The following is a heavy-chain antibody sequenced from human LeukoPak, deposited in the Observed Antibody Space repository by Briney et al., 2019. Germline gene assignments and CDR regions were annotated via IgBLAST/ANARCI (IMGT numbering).Heavy chain of an antibody. Sequence: SGPTLVKPTQTLTLTCTFSGFSLSTSGVGVSWIRQPPGKALEWLALIYWDDDKRYSPSLKSRLTITKDTSKNQVVLTMTNMDPVDTATYYCARVYGSGSYYLFVDYFDYWGQGTLVTVSS. CDR3: ARVYGSGSYYLFVDYFDY. J-gene: IGHJ4*02. CDR2: IYWDDDK. V-gene: IGHV2-5*02. CDR1: GFSLSTSGVG. D-gene: IGHD3-10*01.